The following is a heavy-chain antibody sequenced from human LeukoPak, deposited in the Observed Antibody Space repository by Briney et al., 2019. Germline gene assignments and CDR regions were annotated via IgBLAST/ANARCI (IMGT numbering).Heavy chain of an antibody. CDR3: ARGENYDILTGYLFDY. CDR1: GGSISSGDYY. J-gene: IGHJ4*02. Sequence: PSETPSLTCTVSGGSISSGDYYWSWIRHPPGKRLEWIGYIYYSRSTYYNPSLKSRVTISVDTSKNQFSLKLSSVTAADTVVYYSARGENYDILTGYLFDYWGQGTLVSVSS. V-gene: IGHV4-30-4*01. CDR2: IYYSRST. D-gene: IGHD3-9*01.